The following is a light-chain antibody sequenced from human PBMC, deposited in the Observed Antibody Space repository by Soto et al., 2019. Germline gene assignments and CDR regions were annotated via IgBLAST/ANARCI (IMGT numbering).Light chain of an antibody. Sequence: EIVLTQSPGTLSSSPGERVTLSCRASQSIDTRYFAWYQHTPGQAPRLLIYATSSRATGIPDRFGGSGSGTDFTLTINRLEPEDFAVYYCQQYFASSWTFGQGTKVDIK. CDR2: ATS. CDR1: QSIDTRY. V-gene: IGKV3-20*01. J-gene: IGKJ1*01. CDR3: QQYFASSWT.